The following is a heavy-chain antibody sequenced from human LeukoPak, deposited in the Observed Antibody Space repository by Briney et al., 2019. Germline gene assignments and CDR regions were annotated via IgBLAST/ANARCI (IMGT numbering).Heavy chain of an antibody. J-gene: IGHJ4*02. CDR1: GGSVSSGDYY. CDR3: ASSYYYDSSGYYYYFDY. D-gene: IGHD3-22*01. V-gene: IGHV4-61*08. CDR2: IYYTGST. Sequence: SETLSLTCTVSGGSVSSGDYYWSWIRQPPGKGLEWIGYIYYTGSTNYNSSLESRVTISVDASKNQFSLKLSSVTAADTAVYYCASSYYYDSSGYYYYFDYWGQGTLVTVSS.